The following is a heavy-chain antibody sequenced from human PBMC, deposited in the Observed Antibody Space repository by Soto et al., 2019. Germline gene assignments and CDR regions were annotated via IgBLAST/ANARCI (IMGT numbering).Heavy chain of an antibody. Sequence: PGGSLRLSCAASGFTFSSYAMHWVRQAPGKGLEWVAVISYDGSNKYYADSVKGRFTISRDNSKNTLYLQMNSLRAEDTAVYYCARDAGTYYDFWRELLNIDYWGQGTLVTVSS. D-gene: IGHD3-3*01. CDR1: GFTFSSYA. V-gene: IGHV3-30-3*01. CDR2: ISYDGSNK. CDR3: ARDAGTYYDFWRELLNIDY. J-gene: IGHJ4*02.